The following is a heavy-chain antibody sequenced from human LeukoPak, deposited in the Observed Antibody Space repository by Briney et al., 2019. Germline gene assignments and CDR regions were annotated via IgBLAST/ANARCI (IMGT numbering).Heavy chain of an antibody. V-gene: IGHV4-34*01. CDR1: GESLSKYY. CDR2: INHRGST. CDR3: ASSAGSTDY. J-gene: IGHJ4*02. D-gene: IGHD6-25*01. Sequence: SETLSLTCAVYGESLSKYYWTWIRQSPGKGLEWIGEINHRGSTNLNPSLKSRVTLSVDTSKHQFSLKLTSVTAADAAVYYCASSAGSTDYWGQGTLVTVSS.